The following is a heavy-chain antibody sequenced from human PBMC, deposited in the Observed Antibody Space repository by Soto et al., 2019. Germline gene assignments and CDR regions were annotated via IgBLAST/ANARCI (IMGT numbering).Heavy chain of an antibody. V-gene: IGHV3-21*01. CDR2: INSGSSYR. CDR3: VGLPPWLGGDDTFDL. CDR1: GFIFSTYS. J-gene: IGHJ3*01. D-gene: IGHD6-19*01. Sequence: EVQVVESGGGLVKPGGSLRLTCAGSGFIFSTYSMNWVRQAPGKGLEWVSAINSGSSYRYYADSVKGRFTISRDNAKESLWLQMDSLTAEDTAIYYCVGLPPWLGGDDTFDLWGQGTMVTVSS.